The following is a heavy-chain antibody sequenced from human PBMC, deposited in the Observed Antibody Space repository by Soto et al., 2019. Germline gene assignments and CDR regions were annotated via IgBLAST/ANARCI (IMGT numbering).Heavy chain of an antibody. V-gene: IGHV4-34*01. J-gene: IGHJ6*02. D-gene: IGHD6-6*01. CDR3: AREEDASIAARPSFGGYGMDV. CDR2: INHRGST. CDR1: GGSFRGHY. Sequence: SAPLSLTCAVYGGSFRGHYWSWIRQPPGKVLAWIGEINHRGSTNYNPSLKSRGTISVDTSKNQFSLKLSSVTAADTAVYYCAREEDASIAARPSFGGYGMDVWGQGTTVTVSS.